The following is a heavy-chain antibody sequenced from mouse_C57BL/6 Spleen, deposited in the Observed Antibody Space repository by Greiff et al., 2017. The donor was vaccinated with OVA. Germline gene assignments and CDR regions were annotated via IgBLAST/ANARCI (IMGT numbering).Heavy chain of an antibody. CDR3: AREGISSRRGAMDY. CDR1: GYSITSGYY. D-gene: IGHD1-3*01. J-gene: IGHJ4*01. CDR2: ISYDGSN. V-gene: IGHV3-6*01. Sequence: VQLKESGPGLVKPSQSLSLTCSVTGYSITSGYYWNWIRQFPGNKLEWMGYISYDGSNNYNPSLKNRISITRDTSKNQFFRKLNSVTTEDTATYYCAREGISSRRGAMDYWGQGTSVTVSS.